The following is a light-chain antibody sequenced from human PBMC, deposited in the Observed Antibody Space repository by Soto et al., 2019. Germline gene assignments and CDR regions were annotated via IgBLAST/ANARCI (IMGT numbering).Light chain of an antibody. CDR1: QSFSSNY. J-gene: IGKJ1*01. V-gene: IGKV3-20*01. CDR2: GAS. Sequence: EIVLTQSPGTLSLSPGERATLSCRASQSFSSNYLAWYQQKPGQAPRLLIYGASTRATGIPDRFSGTESGTDFTLTISRLEPEDSAVYYCQQYSSEWTFDQGTKVEI. CDR3: QQYSSEWT.